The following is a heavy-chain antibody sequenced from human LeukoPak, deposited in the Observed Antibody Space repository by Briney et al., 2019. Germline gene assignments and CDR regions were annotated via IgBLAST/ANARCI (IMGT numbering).Heavy chain of an antibody. Sequence: GGSLRLSCAASGFTFSSSAMSWVRQAPGKGLEWVSAISNNGGYTYYADSVQGRFTISRDNSKSTLCLQMNSLRAEDTAVYYCAKQLGYCSDGSCXFPYWGQGTLVTVSS. J-gene: IGHJ4*02. CDR2: ISNNGGYT. D-gene: IGHD2-15*01. V-gene: IGHV3-23*01. CDR1: GFTFSSSA. CDR3: AKQLGYCSDGSCXFPY.